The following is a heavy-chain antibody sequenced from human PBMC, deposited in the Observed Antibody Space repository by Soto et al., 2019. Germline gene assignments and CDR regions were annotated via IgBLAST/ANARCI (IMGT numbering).Heavy chain of an antibody. J-gene: IGHJ4*02. D-gene: IGHD1-1*01. CDR1: GFTFSDHY. CDR3: VRSGDNYNLLDY. V-gene: IGHV3-11*06. Sequence: PGGSLRLSCAASGFTFSDHYMSWIRQAPGKGLEWIGYSCNSGSFTRYADSVKGRFSISRDNAKNSLYLQINSLRGDDTATYFCVRSGDNYNLLDYWGQGTPVTVSS. CDR2: SCNSGSFT.